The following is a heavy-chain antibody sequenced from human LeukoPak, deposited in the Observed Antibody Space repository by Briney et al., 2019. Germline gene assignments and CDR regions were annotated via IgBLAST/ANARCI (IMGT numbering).Heavy chain of an antibody. J-gene: IGHJ4*02. V-gene: IGHV3-48*01. CDR1: GFTFSSYS. D-gene: IGHD6-13*01. Sequence: PGGSLRVSCAASGFTFSSYSMNWVRQAPGKGLEWVSYISSSSSTIYYADSVKGRFTISRDNAKNSLYLQMNSLRAEDTAVYYCARDRKQLRGYFDYWGQGTLVTVSS. CDR3: ARDRKQLRGYFDY. CDR2: ISSSSSTI.